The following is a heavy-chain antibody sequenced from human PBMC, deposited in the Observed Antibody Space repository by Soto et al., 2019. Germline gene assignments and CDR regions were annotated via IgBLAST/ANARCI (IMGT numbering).Heavy chain of an antibody. CDR3: AKNGPSSGSGAFDI. CDR2: ISYDGNNK. Sequence: QVQLVESGGGVVQPGRSLRLSCAASGFTFSSYGIHWVRQAPGKGLEWVAVISYDGNNKYYADSVKGRFTISRDNSKNTLYLQMHSLRAEDTAVYYCAKNGPSSGSGAFDIWGQGTMVTVSS. J-gene: IGHJ3*02. V-gene: IGHV3-30*18. D-gene: IGHD3-10*01. CDR1: GFTFSSYG.